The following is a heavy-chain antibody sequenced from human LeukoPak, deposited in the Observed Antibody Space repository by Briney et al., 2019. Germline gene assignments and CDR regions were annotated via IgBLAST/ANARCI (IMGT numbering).Heavy chain of an antibody. D-gene: IGHD4-23*01. CDR3: ARRRTATVDFDY. CDR2: IYYSGNT. V-gene: IGHV4-39*01. CDR1: GGSISSSDYY. J-gene: IGHJ4*02. Sequence: PSETLSLTCTVSGGSISSSDYYCGWIRQPPGRGLEWIGSIYYSGNTYYNPSLKSRVTISIDTSKNQFSLKLSSVTAADTAVYYCARRRTATVDFDYWGQGTLVTVSS.